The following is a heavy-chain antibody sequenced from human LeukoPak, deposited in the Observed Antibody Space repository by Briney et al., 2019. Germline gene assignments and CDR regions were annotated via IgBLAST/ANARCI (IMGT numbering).Heavy chain of an antibody. J-gene: IGHJ3*02. V-gene: IGHV3-11*01. CDR1: GFTFSDYY. D-gene: IGHD3-10*01. CDR2: ISSSGSTI. Sequence: GGSLRLSCAASGFTFSDYYMSWIRQAPGKGLEWVSYISSSGSTIYYADSVKGRFTISRDNAKNSLYLQMNSLRAEDTAVYYCAREKYYGSGSYSGFSAFDIWGQGTMVTISS. CDR3: AREKYYGSGSYSGFSAFDI.